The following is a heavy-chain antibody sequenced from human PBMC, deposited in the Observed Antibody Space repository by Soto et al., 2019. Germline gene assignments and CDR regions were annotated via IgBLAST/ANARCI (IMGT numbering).Heavy chain of an antibody. Sequence: SETLSLTCTVSGGSISSYYWSWIRQPAGKGMEWIGRIHTTESTNYNPSLKSRVTMSIDTSNNQFSLKLSSLTAADTAVYYCARALSSAAGLYFDYWGQGTLVTVSS. D-gene: IGHD6-13*01. CDR3: ARALSSAAGLYFDY. V-gene: IGHV4-4*07. CDR1: GGSISSYY. J-gene: IGHJ4*02. CDR2: IHTTEST.